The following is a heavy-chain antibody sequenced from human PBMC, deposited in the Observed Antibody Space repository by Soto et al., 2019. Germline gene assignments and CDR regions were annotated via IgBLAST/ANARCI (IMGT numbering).Heavy chain of an antibody. Sequence: GGSLRLSCAASGFTFSSYWMHWVRQAPGKGLVWVSRINSDGSSTGYADSVRGRFTISRDNAKNTLYLQMNSLRADDTAVYYCARDFLAAAGDHWGQGTLVTVSS. CDR2: INSDGSST. CDR3: ARDFLAAAGDH. V-gene: IGHV3-74*01. D-gene: IGHD6-13*01. CDR1: GFTFSSYW. J-gene: IGHJ4*02.